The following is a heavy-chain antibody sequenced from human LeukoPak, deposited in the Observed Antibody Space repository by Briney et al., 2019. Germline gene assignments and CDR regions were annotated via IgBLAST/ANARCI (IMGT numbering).Heavy chain of an antibody. V-gene: IGHV3-7*01. CDR3: AARRIRAYYYDSSGYHDAFDI. J-gene: IGHJ3*02. CDR2: IKQDGSEK. CDR1: GFTFSSYW. Sequence: GGSLRLSCAASGFTFSSYWMSWVRQAPGKGLEWVANIKQDGSEKYYVDSVKGRFTISRDNAKNSLYLQMNSLRAEDTAVYYCAARRIRAYYYDSSGYHDAFDIWGQGTMVTVSS. D-gene: IGHD3-22*01.